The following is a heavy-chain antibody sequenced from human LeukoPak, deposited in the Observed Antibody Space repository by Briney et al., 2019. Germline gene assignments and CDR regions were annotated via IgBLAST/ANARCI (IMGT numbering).Heavy chain of an antibody. CDR3: ARHMGLEWNLYYYYYMDV. Sequence: PSETPSLTCTVSGGSISGYYWSWIRQPPGKGLEWIGSIYYSGSTNYNPSLKSRVTISVDTSKNQFSLKLSSVTAADTAVYYCARHMGLEWNLYYYYYMDVWGKGTTVTVSS. CDR1: GGSISGYY. J-gene: IGHJ6*03. V-gene: IGHV4-59*08. CDR2: IYYSGST. D-gene: IGHD3-3*01.